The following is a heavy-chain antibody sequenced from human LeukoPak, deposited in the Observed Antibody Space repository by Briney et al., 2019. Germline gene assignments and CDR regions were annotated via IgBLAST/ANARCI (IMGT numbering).Heavy chain of an antibody. CDR3: AKDQELSITGTTGYFDY. Sequence: GGSLRLSCAASGFTFSSYAMSWVRQAPGKGQEWVSAISGSGGSTYYADSVKGRFTISRDNSKNTLYLQMNSLRAEDTAVYYCAKDQELSITGTTGYFDYWGQGTLVTVSS. J-gene: IGHJ4*02. CDR1: GFTFSSYA. CDR2: ISGSGGST. V-gene: IGHV3-23*01. D-gene: IGHD1-7*01.